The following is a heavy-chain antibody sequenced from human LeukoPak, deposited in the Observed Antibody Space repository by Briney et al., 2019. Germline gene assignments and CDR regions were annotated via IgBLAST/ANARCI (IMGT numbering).Heavy chain of an antibody. J-gene: IGHJ4*02. CDR1: GYTFTNNY. CDR2: INPHSVYT. V-gene: IGHV1-2*02. Sequence: GASVKVSCKASGYTFTNNYIHWVRQAPGQGLEWMGWINPHSVYTKFAQNFQGRVALTRDTSISTAYMELRRLRSDDMAVYYCARGGPKEDFDYWGQGTLVTVSS. CDR3: ARGGPKEDFDY.